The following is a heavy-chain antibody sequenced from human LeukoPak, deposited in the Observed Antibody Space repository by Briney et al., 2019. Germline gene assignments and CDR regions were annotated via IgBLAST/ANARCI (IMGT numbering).Heavy chain of an antibody. CDR2: ISYDGSNK. CDR1: GFTFSSYA. V-gene: IGHV3-30-3*01. CDR3: ARDSAGGSGYYFSYYYYYGMDV. J-gene: IGHJ6*02. D-gene: IGHD3-3*01. Sequence: GGSLRLSCAASGFTFSSYAMHWVRQAPVKGLEWVAVISYDGSNKYYADSVKGRFTISRDNSKNTLYLQMNSLRAEDTAVYYCARDSAGGSGYYFSYYYYYGMDVWGQGTTVTVSS.